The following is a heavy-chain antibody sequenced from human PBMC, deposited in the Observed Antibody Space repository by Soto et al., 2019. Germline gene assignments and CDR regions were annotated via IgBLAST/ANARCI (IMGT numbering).Heavy chain of an antibody. V-gene: IGHV4-59*12. Sequence: WETLSLTCTVSGGSISSYYWSWIRQPPGKGLEWIGYIYYSESTNYNPPLKSRVTISVDKSKNQFSLKLSSVTAADTAVYYCARVGDQQLGSYGMDVWGQGTTVTVSS. D-gene: IGHD6-13*01. CDR2: IYYSEST. CDR3: ARVGDQQLGSYGMDV. J-gene: IGHJ6*02. CDR1: GGSISSYY.